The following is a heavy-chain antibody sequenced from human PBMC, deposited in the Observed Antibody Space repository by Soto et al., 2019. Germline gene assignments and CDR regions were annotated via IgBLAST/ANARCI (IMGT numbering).Heavy chain of an antibody. J-gene: IGHJ6*02. CDR1: GCTFRSDA. Sequence: EVQLLESGGGLVQPGGSLRLSCAACGCTFRSDAMSWVRQAPGKGLEWVSAISGSGGSTYYADSVKGRFTISRDNSKNTLYLQMNSLRAEDTAVYYCAKVVGGSGWIVYYYYYGMDVWGQGTTVTDSS. V-gene: IGHV3-23*01. CDR2: ISGSGGST. D-gene: IGHD6-19*01. CDR3: AKVVGGSGWIVYYYYYGMDV.